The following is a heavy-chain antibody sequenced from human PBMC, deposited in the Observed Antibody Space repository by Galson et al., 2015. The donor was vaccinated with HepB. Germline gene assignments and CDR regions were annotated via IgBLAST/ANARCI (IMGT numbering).Heavy chain of an antibody. D-gene: IGHD1-14*01. V-gene: IGHV1-2*02. CDR1: GYTFTGYY. CDR2: INPNSGAT. CDR3: ARALGRYNGNLNNNNWFDP. Sequence: SVKVSCKASGYTFTGYYIHWVRQAPGQGLEWMGWINPNSGATNYAQQFQGRVTVSRDTSISTVYMDLSRLRSDDTAVYYCARALGRYNGNLNNNNWFDPWGQGTLVIVSA. J-gene: IGHJ5*02.